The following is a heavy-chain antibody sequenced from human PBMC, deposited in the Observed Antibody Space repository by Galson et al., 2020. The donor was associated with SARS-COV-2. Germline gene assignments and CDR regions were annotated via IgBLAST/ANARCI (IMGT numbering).Heavy chain of an antibody. D-gene: IGHD2-2*01. J-gene: IGHJ5*02. Sequence: SGPTLVKPTQTLTLTCTFSGFSLSTSGVGVGWIRQPPGKALEWLALIYWDDDKRYSPSLKSRLTITKDTSKNQVVLTMTNMDPVDTATYYCAHRGGYCSSTSCSWGFDPWGQGTLVTVSS. CDR2: IYWDDDK. CDR3: AHRGGYCSSTSCSWGFDP. V-gene: IGHV2-5*02. CDR1: GFSLSTSGVG.